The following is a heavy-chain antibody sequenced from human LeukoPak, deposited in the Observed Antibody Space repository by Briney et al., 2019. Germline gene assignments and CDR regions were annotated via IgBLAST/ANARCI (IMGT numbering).Heavy chain of an antibody. CDR1: GASVPIASHY. J-gene: IGHJ4*02. V-gene: IGHV4-39*01. Sequence: SETLSLTCTVSGASVPIASHYWAWIRQPPGKGLEWIGSIHYSGSTYYSPSLKRRLTISGDTYKSQFSLKLTFVTAADTAVYYCTRHHDYGDKIDYWGQGTLVTVSS. CDR3: TRHHDYGDKIDY. CDR2: IHYSGST. D-gene: IGHD4-23*01.